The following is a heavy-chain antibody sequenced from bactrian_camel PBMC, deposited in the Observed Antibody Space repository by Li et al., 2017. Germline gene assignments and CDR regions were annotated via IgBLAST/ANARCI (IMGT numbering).Heavy chain of an antibody. V-gene: IGHV3S31*01. J-gene: IGHJ6*01. Sequence: VQLVESGGGLVPPGGSLRLSCVASGFTFSSVPMSWVRQAPGKGLEWLSAINSDGARTYYAVSVKGRFTISRDNAKNTLYLQLNSLKTEDTAMYYCAKYLWQVSRDYDASGYWGQGTQVTVS. D-gene: IGHD4*01. CDR2: INSDGART. CDR3: AKYLWQVSRDYDASGY. CDR1: GFTFSSVP.